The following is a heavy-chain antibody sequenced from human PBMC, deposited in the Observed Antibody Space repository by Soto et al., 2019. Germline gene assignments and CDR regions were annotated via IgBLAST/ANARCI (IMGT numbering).Heavy chain of an antibody. CDR2: IIPILGIA. V-gene: IGHV1-69*02. J-gene: IGHJ4*02. Sequence: SVKVSCKASGGTFSSYTISWVRQAPGQGLEWMGRIIPILGIANYAQKFQGRVTITADKSTSTAYMELSSLRSEDTAVYYCASCRMRGSSSPLDYWGQGTLVTVSS. CDR3: ASCRMRGSSSPLDY. CDR1: GGTFSSYT. D-gene: IGHD6-13*01.